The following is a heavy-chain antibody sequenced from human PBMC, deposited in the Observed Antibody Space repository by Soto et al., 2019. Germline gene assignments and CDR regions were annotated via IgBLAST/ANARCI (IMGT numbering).Heavy chain of an antibody. CDR1: GFTFRTYT. V-gene: IGHV3-21*01. J-gene: IGHJ6*02. CDR3: ARDRGYDAHDYYYNALDV. Sequence: EVQLVESGGGLVKPGGSLRLSCISSGFTFRTYTMNWVRQAPAQGLEWVSGIRGFSPYTFYAESVKGRFTISRDNAKNSLYLQMNSLRAEDTAVYYCARDRGYDAHDYYYNALDVWGQGTTVTVSS. D-gene: IGHD2-15*01. CDR2: IRGFSPYT.